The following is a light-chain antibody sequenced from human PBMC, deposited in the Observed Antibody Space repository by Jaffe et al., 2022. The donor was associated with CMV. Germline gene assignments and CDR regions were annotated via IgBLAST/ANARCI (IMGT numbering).Light chain of an antibody. J-gene: IGKJ4*01. Sequence: EIVLTQSPATLSLSPGERATLSCRASQSISSNLAWYQQKRGQPPRLLIYDASSRATGIPARFSGSGSGTDFTLTISSLEPEDFAIYYCLQRSNWPLTFGGGTKVEIK. CDR3: LQRSNWPLT. CDR2: DAS. V-gene: IGKV3-11*01. CDR1: QSISSN.